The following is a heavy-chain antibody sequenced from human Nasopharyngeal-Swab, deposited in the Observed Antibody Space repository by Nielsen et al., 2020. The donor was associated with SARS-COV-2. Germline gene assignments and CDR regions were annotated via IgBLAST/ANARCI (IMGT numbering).Heavy chain of an antibody. CDR3: AREGLDIVGATTDAFDI. CDR1: GFTFSSYS. J-gene: IGHJ3*02. CDR2: ISSSSSYI. V-gene: IGHV3-21*01. Sequence: GSLRLSCAASGFTFSSYSMNWVRQAPGKGLEWVSSISSSSSYIYYADSVKGRFTISRDNAKNSLYLQMNSLRAEDTAVYYCAREGLDIVGATTDAFDIWGQGTLVTVSS. D-gene: IGHD1-26*01.